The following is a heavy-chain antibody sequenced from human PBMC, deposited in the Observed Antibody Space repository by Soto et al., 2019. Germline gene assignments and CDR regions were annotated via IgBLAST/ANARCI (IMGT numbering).Heavy chain of an antibody. J-gene: IGHJ4*02. CDR3: AKDLYDFWTRFDY. Sequence: EVQLLESGGGLVQPGGSLRLSCAASGFTFSSYAMSWVRQAPGKGLEWVSAISGSGGSTYYADSVKGRFTISRDNSKNTLYRQMNSLRAEDTAVYYCAKDLYDFWTRFDYWGQGTLVTVSS. V-gene: IGHV3-23*01. D-gene: IGHD3-3*01. CDR1: GFTFSSYA. CDR2: ISGSGGST.